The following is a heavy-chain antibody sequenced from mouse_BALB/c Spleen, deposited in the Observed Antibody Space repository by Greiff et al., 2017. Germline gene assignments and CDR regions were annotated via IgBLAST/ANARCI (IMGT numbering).Heavy chain of an antibody. CDR3: ARPYYYGSSSYAMDY. CDR1: GYTFTSYA. J-gene: IGHJ4*01. V-gene: IGHV1-14*01. Sequence: EVQLQESGPELVKPGASVKMSCKASGYTFTSYAMHWVKQKPGQGLEWIGYINPYNDGTKYNEKFKGKATLTSDKSSSTAYMELSSLTSEDSAVYYCARPYYYGSSSYAMDYWGQGTSVTVSS. CDR2: INPYNDGT. D-gene: IGHD1-1*01.